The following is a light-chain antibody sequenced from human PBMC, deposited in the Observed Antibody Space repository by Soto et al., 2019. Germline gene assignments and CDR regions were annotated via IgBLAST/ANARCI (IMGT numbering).Light chain of an antibody. J-gene: IGKJ5*01. CDR2: DAS. Sequence: VERATLSCRASQSVSSSYLAWYQQKPGLAPRLLIYDASSRATGIPDRFSGSGSGTDFTLTISRLEPEDFAVYYCQQYGSSPPITFGQGTRLEI. CDR3: QQYGSSPPIT. V-gene: IGKV3D-20*01. CDR1: QSVSSSY.